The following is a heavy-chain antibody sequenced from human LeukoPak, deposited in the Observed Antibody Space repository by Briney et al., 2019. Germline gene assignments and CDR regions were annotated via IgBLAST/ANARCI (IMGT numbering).Heavy chain of an antibody. CDR1: GFTFSNAW. CDR3: AKGLTNLGDD. V-gene: IGHV3-23*01. CDR2: LSGSGSSA. Sequence: GGSLRLSCAASGFTFSNAWMSWVRQAPGKGLEWVSGLSGSGSSAYYADSVKGRFTISRDNSKNTLYLQMNSLRPEDTAVYYCAKGLTNLGDDWGQGTLVTVSS. J-gene: IGHJ4*02. D-gene: IGHD3-9*01.